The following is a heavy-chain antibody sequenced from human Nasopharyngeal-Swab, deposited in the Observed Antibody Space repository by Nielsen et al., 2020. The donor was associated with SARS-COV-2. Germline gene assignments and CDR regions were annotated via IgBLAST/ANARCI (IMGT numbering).Heavy chain of an antibody. V-gene: IGHV3-7*01. CDR3: ARGHPIVGATGIDY. CDR2: IKQDGSEK. J-gene: IGHJ4*02. CDR1: GFTFSSYW. Sequence: GESLKISCAASGFTFSSYWMSWVRQAPGKGLEWVANIKQDGSEKYYVDSVKGRFTISRDNAKNSLYLQMNSLRDEDTAVYYCARGHPIVGATGIDYWGQGTLVTVSS. D-gene: IGHD1-26*01.